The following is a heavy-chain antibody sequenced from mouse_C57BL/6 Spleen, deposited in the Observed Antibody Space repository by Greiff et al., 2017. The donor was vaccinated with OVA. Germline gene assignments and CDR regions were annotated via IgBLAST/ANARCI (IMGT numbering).Heavy chain of an antibody. CDR3: ARHDGAPIGAMDY. D-gene: IGHD6-5*01. Sequence: QVQLQQSGPGLVAPSQSLSITCTVSGFSLTSYGVHWVRQPPGKGLEWLVVIWSDGSTTYNSALKSRLSISKDNSKSQVFLKMNSLQTDDTAMYYCARHDGAPIGAMDYWGQGTSVTVSS. J-gene: IGHJ4*01. CDR2: IWSDGST. V-gene: IGHV2-6-1*01. CDR1: GFSLTSYG.